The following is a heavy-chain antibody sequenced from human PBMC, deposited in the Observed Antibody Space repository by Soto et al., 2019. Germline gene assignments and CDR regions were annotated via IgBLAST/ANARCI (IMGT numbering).Heavy chain of an antibody. Sequence: ASVKVSCKVSGYTLTELSMHWVRQAPGEGLEWMGGFDPEDGETIYAQKFQGRVTMTEDTSTDTAYMELSSLRSEDTAVYYCSRVDPGETSPFDHWGQGTLVTVSS. J-gene: IGHJ4*02. CDR1: GYTLTELS. D-gene: IGHD3-10*01. V-gene: IGHV1-24*01. CDR2: FDPEDGET. CDR3: SRVDPGETSPFDH.